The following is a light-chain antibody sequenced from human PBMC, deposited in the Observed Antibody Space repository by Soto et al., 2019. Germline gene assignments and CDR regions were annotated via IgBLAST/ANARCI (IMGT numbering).Light chain of an antibody. V-gene: IGKV3-20*01. CDR2: GAS. CDR1: QSVSKRY. J-gene: IGKJ1*01. Sequence: EIVLTQSPGTLSLSPGERATLSCRASQSVSKRYLAWYQQKPGQAPRLRIYGASSRATGIPDRFSVSGSGTDFTLTISRLDPVDFAVYYCQQYGSSPRTFGQGTKVEIK. CDR3: QQYGSSPRT.